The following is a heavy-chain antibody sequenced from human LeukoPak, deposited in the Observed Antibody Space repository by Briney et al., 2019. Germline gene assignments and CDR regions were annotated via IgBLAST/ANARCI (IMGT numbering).Heavy chain of an antibody. CDR3: ARDVGP. Sequence: GGSLRLSCAASGFTVSNNYTRWVRQAPGKGLEWVSLIYSNGRKDYTDSVKGRFTIPGDNSKNTMYLQMNSLRAEDTAMYYCARDVGPWGQGTLVTVSS. CDR2: IYSNGRK. CDR1: GFTVSNNY. V-gene: IGHV3-53*01. D-gene: IGHD2-15*01. J-gene: IGHJ5*02.